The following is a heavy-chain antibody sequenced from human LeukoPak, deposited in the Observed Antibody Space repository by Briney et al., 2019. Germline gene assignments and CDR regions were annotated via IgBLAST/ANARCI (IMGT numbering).Heavy chain of an antibody. CDR2: INPNNGGT. V-gene: IGHV1-2*02. J-gene: IGHJ6*03. CDR1: GFTFTVYN. Sequence: ASVKVSCKASGFTFTVYNIHWVRQAPGQGLEWMGWINPNNGGTNYAQNFQGRVTMTRDTSISTAYMELSRLRSDDTAVYYCAGGLSGPYYYYYMDVWGKGTTVTVSS. D-gene: IGHD2-15*01. CDR3: AGGLSGPYYYYYMDV.